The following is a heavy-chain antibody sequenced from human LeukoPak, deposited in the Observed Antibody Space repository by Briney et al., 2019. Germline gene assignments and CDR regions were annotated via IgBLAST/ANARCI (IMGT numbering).Heavy chain of an antibody. V-gene: IGHV4-59*01. Sequence: SETLSLTCTVSGGSISSYYWSWIRQPPGKGLQWIGYIYDSGSTIYNPSLKSRVTISVDTSKNEFSLKLSSVNAADTAVYYCAKSPGTTGYYYMDVWGKGTTVTVSS. CDR1: GGSISSYY. J-gene: IGHJ6*03. CDR2: IYDSGST. CDR3: AKSPGTTGYYYMDV. D-gene: IGHD1-1*01.